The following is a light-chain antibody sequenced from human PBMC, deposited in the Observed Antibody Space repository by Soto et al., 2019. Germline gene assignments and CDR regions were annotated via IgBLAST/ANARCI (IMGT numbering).Light chain of an antibody. CDR1: NSNIGSNT. CDR3: AAWDDSLNGPNYV. V-gene: IGLV1-44*01. CDR2: SNN. Sequence: QSVLTQPPSASGTPGQRVTISCSGSNSNIGSNTVNWYQQLPGTAPKLLIYSNNQRPSGVPDRFSGSKSGTSASLAISGLQSEDEADYYCAAWDDSLNGPNYVFGTGTKLTVL. J-gene: IGLJ1*01.